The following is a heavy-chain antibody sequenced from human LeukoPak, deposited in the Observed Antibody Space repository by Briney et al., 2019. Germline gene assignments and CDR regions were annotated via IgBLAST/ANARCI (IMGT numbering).Heavy chain of an antibody. V-gene: IGHV3-30*04. J-gene: IGHJ4*02. CDR1: GFTFSSYA. Sequence: GGSLRLSCAASGFTFSSYAMHWVRQAPGKGLEGVAVIYYDGSNQYYADSVKGRFTVSRDNAKNTLYLQMDSLRAEDTAVYYCATDRNSGKYYDYWGQGTLVTVSS. CDR3: ATDRNSGKYYDY. CDR2: IYYDGSNQ. D-gene: IGHD1-26*01.